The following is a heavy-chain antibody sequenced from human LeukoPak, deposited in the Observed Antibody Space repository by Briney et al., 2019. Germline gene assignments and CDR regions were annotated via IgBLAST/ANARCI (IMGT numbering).Heavy chain of an antibody. CDR2: IWYDGKTT. Sequence: GGSLRLSCAASGFTFSTYGMPWVRQAPGKGLEWVSDIWYDGKTTFYADSLKGRFTISRDNSKKTLYLQMNSLRPEDTAVYYCAREEGADGTSGINSWGQGTLVIVSS. V-gene: IGHV3-33*01. CDR1: GFTFSTYG. CDR3: AREEGADGTSGINS. D-gene: IGHD4-23*01. J-gene: IGHJ4*02.